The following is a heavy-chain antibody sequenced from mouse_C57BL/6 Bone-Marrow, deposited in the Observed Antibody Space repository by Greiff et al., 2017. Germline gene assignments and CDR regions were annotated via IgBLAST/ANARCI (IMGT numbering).Heavy chain of an antibody. CDR3: ARYYGSSYEFAY. CDR1: GYTFTSYW. D-gene: IGHD1-1*01. J-gene: IGHJ3*01. CDR2: IHPNSGST. Sequence: QVQLQQPGAELVKPGASVKLSCKASGYTFTSYWMHWVKQRPGQGLEWIGMIHPNSGSTNYNEKFKSKATLTVDKSSSTAYMQLISLTSEDSAVYYCARYYGSSYEFAYWGQGTLVTVSA. V-gene: IGHV1-64*01.